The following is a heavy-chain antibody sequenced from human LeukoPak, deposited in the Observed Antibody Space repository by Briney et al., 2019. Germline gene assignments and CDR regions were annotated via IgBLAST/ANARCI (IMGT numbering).Heavy chain of an antibody. CDR2: ISAYNGNT. Sequence: ASVKVSCKASGYTFTSYGVSWVRQAPGQGLEWMGWISAYNGNTNYAQKLQGRVTMTTDTSTSTAYMGLRSLRSDDTAVYYCARDTVSLYGDYHPGFDYWGQGTLVTVSS. CDR3: ARDTVSLYGDYHPGFDY. V-gene: IGHV1-18*01. J-gene: IGHJ4*02. D-gene: IGHD4-17*01. CDR1: GYTFTSYG.